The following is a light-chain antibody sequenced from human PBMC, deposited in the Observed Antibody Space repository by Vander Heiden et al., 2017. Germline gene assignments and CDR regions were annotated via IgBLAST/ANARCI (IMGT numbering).Light chain of an antibody. V-gene: IGKV4-1*01. J-gene: IGKJ2*01. Sequence: DIVMTQSPDSLAVSLGERATSNCKSSQSVLYSSNNKNYLAWYQQTPGQPPKLLIYWASTRESGVPDRFSGSGSGTDFTLTISSLQAEDVAVYYCQQYYSTPYTFGQGTKLEIK. CDR2: WAS. CDR3: QQYYSTPYT. CDR1: QSVLYSSNNKNY.